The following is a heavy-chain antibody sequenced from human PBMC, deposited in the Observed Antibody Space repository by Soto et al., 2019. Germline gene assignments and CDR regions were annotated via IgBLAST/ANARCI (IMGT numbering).Heavy chain of an antibody. CDR1: GFTFNNYV. CDR2: ISRSGSGSP. CDR3: ARGRYFDGGDYWVANLAFDY. V-gene: IGHV3-23*01. J-gene: IGHJ4*02. Sequence: EVQLLESGGGLLQPGGSLRLSCAASGFTFNNYVMNWIRQAPGKGLEWVSSISRSGSGSPYYSDSVKGRFTISRDNSKNTLSLQMNTLRAEDTAVYFCARGRYFDGGDYWVANLAFDYWGQGTLVTVSS. D-gene: IGHD3-22*01.